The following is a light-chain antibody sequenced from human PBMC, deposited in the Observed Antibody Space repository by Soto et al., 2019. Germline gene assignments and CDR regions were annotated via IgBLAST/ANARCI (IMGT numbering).Light chain of an antibody. V-gene: IGKV1-39*01. J-gene: IGKJ4*01. Sequence: AHKLLIYGTSTLQTGVPLRFSGSGSGTDFTLTISSLQAEDFATYFCQESYTSPAVSLGGGTKVDIK. CDR2: GTS. CDR3: QESYTSPAVS.